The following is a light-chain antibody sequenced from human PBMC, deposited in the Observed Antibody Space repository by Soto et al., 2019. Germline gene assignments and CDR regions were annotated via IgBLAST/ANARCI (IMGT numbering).Light chain of an antibody. Sequence: QSALTQPASVSGSPGQSITISCTGTSSDVGGYNYVSWYQQHPGKAPKLMIYDVSNRPSGGSNRFSGSKSGNTASLTISGLQAEDEADYYCSSYTSSSTRKVFGTGTKLTVL. J-gene: IGLJ1*01. V-gene: IGLV2-14*01. CDR2: DVS. CDR1: SSDVGGYNY. CDR3: SSYTSSSTRKV.